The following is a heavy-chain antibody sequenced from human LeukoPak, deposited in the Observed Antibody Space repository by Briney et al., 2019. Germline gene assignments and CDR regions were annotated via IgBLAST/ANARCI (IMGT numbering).Heavy chain of an antibody. D-gene: IGHD3-10*01. Sequence: ASVKVSSKASGYTFTSYYMHWVRQAPGQGLEWMGIINPSGGSTSYAQKFQGRVTMTRDTSTSTVYMELSSLRSEDTAVYYCASRITMVRGVPYYYGMDVWGQGTTVTVSS. CDR3: ASRITMVRGVPYYYGMDV. V-gene: IGHV1-46*01. CDR1: GYTFTSYY. CDR2: INPSGGST. J-gene: IGHJ6*02.